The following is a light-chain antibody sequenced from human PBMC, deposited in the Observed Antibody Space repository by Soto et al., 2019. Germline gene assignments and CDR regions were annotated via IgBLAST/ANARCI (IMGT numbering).Light chain of an antibody. V-gene: IGKV3-20*01. Sequence: IVLTQSPATLSLSPGERATLSCRASQSVSSYLAWYQQKAGQAPRLLIYDASSRATGIPDRFSGSGSGTDFTLTIVRLEPEDFAVYYCQQYGTSPRTFGQGTKVDIK. CDR1: QSVSSY. CDR3: QQYGTSPRT. J-gene: IGKJ1*01. CDR2: DAS.